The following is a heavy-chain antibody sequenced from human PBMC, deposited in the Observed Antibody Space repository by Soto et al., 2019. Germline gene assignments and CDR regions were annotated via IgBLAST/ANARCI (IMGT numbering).Heavy chain of an antibody. Sequence: GGSLRLSCAASGFTFSSYGMHWVRQAPGKGLEWVAVIWYDGSNKYYADSVKGRFTISRDNSKNTLYLQMNSLRAEDTAVYYCARDSDLGPDCSSTSCYRFDYWGQGTLVTVSS. D-gene: IGHD2-2*02. CDR2: IWYDGSNK. J-gene: IGHJ4*02. CDR3: ARDSDLGPDCSSTSCYRFDY. CDR1: GFTFSSYG. V-gene: IGHV3-33*01.